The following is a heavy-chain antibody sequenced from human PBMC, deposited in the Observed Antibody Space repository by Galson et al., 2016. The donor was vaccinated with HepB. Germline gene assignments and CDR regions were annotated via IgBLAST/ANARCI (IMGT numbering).Heavy chain of an antibody. J-gene: IGHJ4*02. V-gene: IGHV3-15*01. CDR2: ILSKAHGGTT. D-gene: IGHD4-11*01. CDR3: TISDFSDY. CDR1: GFTFSDAW. Sequence: SLRLSCAASGFTFSDAWMMWVRQAPGEGLEWVGRILSKAHGGTTHYAAPVIGRFTISRDDSENTLYLQMNSLKIEDTAIYYCTISDFSDYWGQGTLVTVSS.